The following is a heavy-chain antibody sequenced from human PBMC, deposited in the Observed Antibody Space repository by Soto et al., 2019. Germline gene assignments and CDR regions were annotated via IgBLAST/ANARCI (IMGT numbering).Heavy chain of an antibody. Sequence: QVQLVESGGGVVQPGRSLRLSCAASGFTFSSYGMHWVRQAPGKGLEWVAVISYDGSNKYYADSVKGRFTISRDNSKNTLYLQIHSLRAEDAAVDYCAKDFDGGVRIAAAPWFDPLGQGTLVTVAS. CDR2: ISYDGSNK. CDR3: AKDFDGGVRIAAAPWFDP. D-gene: IGHD6-13*01. J-gene: IGHJ5*02. V-gene: IGHV3-30*18. CDR1: GFTFSSYG.